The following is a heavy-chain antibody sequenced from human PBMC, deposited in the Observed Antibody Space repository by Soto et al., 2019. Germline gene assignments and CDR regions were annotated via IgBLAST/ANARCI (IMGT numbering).Heavy chain of an antibody. Sequence: EMQREESGGGLVKPGGSLRLSCAASGFTVSTYDMNWVRQAPGKGLEWVSSISSGSEYIYYADSLKGRLTISRDNARNSLYLQLNSLRAEDTAVYYCATDGAAGSVMEVWGQGTTVTVSS. CDR3: ATDGAAGSVMEV. V-gene: IGHV3-21*01. CDR1: GFTVSTYD. J-gene: IGHJ6*02. CDR2: ISSGSEYI. D-gene: IGHD6-13*01.